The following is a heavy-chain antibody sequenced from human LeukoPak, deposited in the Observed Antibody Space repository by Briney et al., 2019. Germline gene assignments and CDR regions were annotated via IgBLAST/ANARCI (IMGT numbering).Heavy chain of an antibody. CDR3: AKVRLPKTLSDFDY. CDR1: GFTFDDYA. D-gene: IGHD4-11*01. V-gene: IGHV3-9*01. Sequence: GRSLRLSCAASGFTFDDYAMHWVRQAPGKGLEWVSGISWNSGSIGYADSVKGRFTISRDNAKNTLYLQMNSLRAEDTAVYYCAKVRLPKTLSDFDYWGQGTLVTVSS. CDR2: ISWNSGSI. J-gene: IGHJ4*02.